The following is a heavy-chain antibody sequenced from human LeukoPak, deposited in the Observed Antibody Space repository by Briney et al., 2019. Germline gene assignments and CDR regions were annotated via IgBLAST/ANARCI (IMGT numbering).Heavy chain of an antibody. D-gene: IGHD3-22*01. CDR1: GFTFSDYY. CDR3: ARAPLRRGYYDSSGHPFDY. J-gene: IGHJ4*02. Sequence: GGSLRLSCAASGFTFSDYYMSWIRQAPGKGLEWVSYISSSGSTIYYADSVKGRFTISRDNAKNSLYLQMNSLRAEDTAVYYCARAPLRRGYYDSSGHPFDYWGQGTLVTVPS. V-gene: IGHV3-11*01. CDR2: ISSSGSTI.